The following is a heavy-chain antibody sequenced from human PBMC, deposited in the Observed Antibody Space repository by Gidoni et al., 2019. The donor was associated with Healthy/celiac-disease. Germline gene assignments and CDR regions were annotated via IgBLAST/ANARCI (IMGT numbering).Heavy chain of an antibody. CDR2: IYYSGST. CDR3: ARDYGDYLSIGY. D-gene: IGHD4-17*01. CDR1: GGSISSGGYY. V-gene: IGHV4-31*03. J-gene: IGHJ4*02. Sequence: QVQLQESGPGLVKPSQTLSLPCTVSGGSISSGGYYWSWIRQHPGKGLEWIGYIYYSGSTYYNQSLKSRVTISVDTSKNQFSLKLSSVTAADTAVYYCARDYGDYLSIGYWGQGTMVTVSS.